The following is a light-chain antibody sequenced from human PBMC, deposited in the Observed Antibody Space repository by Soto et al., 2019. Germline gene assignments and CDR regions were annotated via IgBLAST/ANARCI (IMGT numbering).Light chain of an antibody. J-gene: IGLJ1*01. CDR3: AAWDDSLSAYV. V-gene: IGLV1-47*01. CDR2: RNN. CDR1: ISNIGSNY. Sequence: QSVLTQPPSASGTPGQRVTISCSGSISNIGSNYVYWYQHLPGTAPKPLIYRNNQRPSGVPDRFSGSKSGTSASLAISGLRSEDEADYYCAAWDDSLSAYVFGTGTKLTLL.